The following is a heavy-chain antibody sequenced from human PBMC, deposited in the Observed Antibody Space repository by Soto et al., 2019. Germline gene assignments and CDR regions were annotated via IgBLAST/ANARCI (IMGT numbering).Heavy chain of an antibody. CDR2: IHPSGST. Sequence: QVHLQQWGAGLLKPSETLSLTCAVYDGSLRDNYYTWTRHSPRKGLEWIGEIHPSGSTFYNPSLQTRVTLSQDTSKKHFSLNLISVTAADTGEYYCSTGSDAYKGGRTWGQGTLVTVSS. J-gene: IGHJ5*02. CDR1: DGSLRDNY. CDR3: STGSDAYKGGRT. D-gene: IGHD1-1*01. V-gene: IGHV4-34*02.